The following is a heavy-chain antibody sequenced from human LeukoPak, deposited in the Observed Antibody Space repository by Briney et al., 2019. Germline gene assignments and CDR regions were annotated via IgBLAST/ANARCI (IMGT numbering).Heavy chain of an antibody. CDR1: GGSISSGDYY. J-gene: IGHJ4*02. CDR2: IYYSGST. D-gene: IGHD3-10*01. Sequence: PSETLSLTCTVSGGSISSGDYYWSWIRQPPGKGLEWIGYIYYSGSTYYNPSLKSRVTISVDTSKNQFSLKLCSVTAADTAVYYCARVGNYYGSGSYYKIKPFFDYWGQGTLVTVSS. V-gene: IGHV4-30-4*01. CDR3: ARVGNYYGSGSYYKIKPFFDY.